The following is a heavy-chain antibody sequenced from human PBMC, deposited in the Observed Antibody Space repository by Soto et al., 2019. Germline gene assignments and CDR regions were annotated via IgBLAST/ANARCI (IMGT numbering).Heavy chain of an antibody. V-gene: IGHV1-18*01. CDR2: ISAYNGNT. Sequence: VPAKACSEASGYSITSYGISWLHHDHEQGLEWMGWISAYNGNTNYAQKLQGRVTMTTDTSTSTAYMELRSLRSDDTAVYYSAREFGSSGWYFDYWGEATLLTVSS. J-gene: IGHJ4*02. CDR1: GYSITSYG. CDR3: AREFGSSGWYFDY. D-gene: IGHD6-19*01.